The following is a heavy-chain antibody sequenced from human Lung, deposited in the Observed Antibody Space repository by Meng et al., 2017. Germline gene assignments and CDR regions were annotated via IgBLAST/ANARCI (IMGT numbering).Heavy chain of an antibody. CDR3: AKGGVAQGRGY. V-gene: IGHV3-23*01. CDR2: ISTSGRIT. J-gene: IGHJ4*02. D-gene: IGHD3-10*01. CDR1: GFTFSNYA. Sequence: GGPLRLSCAASGFTFSNYAMNWVRQAPGKGLEWVSVISTSGRITYYADSVKGRFTISRDNSQNTVHLQMNSLTAEDTALYYCAKGGVAQGRGYWGQGTLVTVSS.